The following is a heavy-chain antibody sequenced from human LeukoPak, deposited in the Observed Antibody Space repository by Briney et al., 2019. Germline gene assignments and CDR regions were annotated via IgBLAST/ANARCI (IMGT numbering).Heavy chain of an antibody. D-gene: IGHD3-22*01. V-gene: IGHV3-33*06. CDR2: IWYDGSNK. CDR1: GFTFDDYA. CDR3: AKDNSYYDSSGYYIDY. J-gene: IGHJ4*02. Sequence: GGSLRLSCAASGFTFDDYAMHWVRQAPGKGLEWVAVIWYDGSNKYYADSVKGRFTISRDNSKNTLYLQMNSLRAEDTAVYYCAKDNSYYDSSGYYIDYWGQGTLVTVSS.